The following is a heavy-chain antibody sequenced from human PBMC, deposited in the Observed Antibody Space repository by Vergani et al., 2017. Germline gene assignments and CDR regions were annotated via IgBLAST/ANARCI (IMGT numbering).Heavy chain of an antibody. Sequence: EVQLLESGGGLAQPGGSLRLSCAASGFTFRNYAMTWVRQAPGKGLEWVSIISDNGGTTYYADSVKGRFTISRDNSKNTLFLHMNSLRPEDTAVYYRAKVGRSEVAGTFGAFDIWGQGTMVTVSS. D-gene: IGHD6-19*01. CDR2: ISDNGGTT. V-gene: IGHV3-23*01. CDR3: AKVGRSEVAGTFGAFDI. J-gene: IGHJ3*02. CDR1: GFTFRNYA.